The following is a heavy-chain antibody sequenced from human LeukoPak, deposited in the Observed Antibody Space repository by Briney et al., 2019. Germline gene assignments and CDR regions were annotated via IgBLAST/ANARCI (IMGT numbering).Heavy chain of an antibody. V-gene: IGHV1-18*01. Sequence: ASVCVSCKASGYTFTRYGISWVRRAPGQEREGLGWINSYNGNSNNAQKLQGRVTMTTDTSTSTAYMELRSLRSDDTAVYYWARVTLGSSSFGYYFDYWGQGTLVTVSS. CDR3: ARVTLGSSSFGYYFDY. J-gene: IGHJ4*02. D-gene: IGHD6-6*01. CDR2: INSYNGNS. CDR1: GYTFTRYG.